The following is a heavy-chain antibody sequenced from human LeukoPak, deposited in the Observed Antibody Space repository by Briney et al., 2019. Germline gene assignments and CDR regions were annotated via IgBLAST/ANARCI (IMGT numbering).Heavy chain of an antibody. V-gene: IGHV4-59*01. J-gene: IGHJ4*02. CDR3: ARAGYSYGTGYYFDY. Sequence: SETLSLTFTVSGGSISSYYWSWIRLPPGKGLEWIGYIYYTGATYYSPSLKSRVTISLDTSKNQFSLKLSSVTAADAAVYYCARAGYSYGTGYYFDYWGQGALVTVSS. D-gene: IGHD5-18*01. CDR1: GGSISSYY. CDR2: IYYTGAT.